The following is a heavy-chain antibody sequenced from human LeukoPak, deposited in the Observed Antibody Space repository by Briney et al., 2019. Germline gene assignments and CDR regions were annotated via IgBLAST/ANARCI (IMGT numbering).Heavy chain of an antibody. V-gene: IGHV3-23*01. D-gene: IGHD3-9*01. CDR3: ANHDILTGSPSHYFDN. CDR2: ISGSGGST. Sequence: PGGSLRLSCAASGFTFSSYAMSWVRQAPGKGLEWVSAISGSGGSTYYADSVKGRFTISRDNSKNTLYLQMNSLRAEDTAVHYCANHDILTGSPSHYFDNWGQGTLVTVSS. J-gene: IGHJ4*02. CDR1: GFTFSSYA.